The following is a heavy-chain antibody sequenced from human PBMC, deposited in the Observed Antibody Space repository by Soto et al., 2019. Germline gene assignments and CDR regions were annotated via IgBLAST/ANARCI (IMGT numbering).Heavy chain of an antibody. V-gene: IGHV4-39*01. CDR1: RYSIPSITYF. CDR2: IYYSGTT. Sequence: SETLSLTCTVSRYSIPSITYFWAWIRQPPGKGLEWIGSIYYSGTTYYNPSLKSRVTISVDRSKNQFSLKLSSVTAADTAVYYCARRVTGGGERFDPWGLGTLVTVS. CDR3: ARRVTGGGERFDP. D-gene: IGHD7-27*01. J-gene: IGHJ5*02.